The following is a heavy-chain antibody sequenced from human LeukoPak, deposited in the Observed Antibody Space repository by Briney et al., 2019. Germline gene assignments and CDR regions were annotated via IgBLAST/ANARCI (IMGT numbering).Heavy chain of an antibody. J-gene: IGHJ4*02. Sequence: PGGSLRLSCEASGFTISSNGLSWVRQPPGKGLEWVSSITSSGGSTYYADSVKGRFIISRDNSKNTLYLQMNSLRAEDTAIYFCAISSSSRPFDDWGQETVVPVFS. CDR3: AISSSSRPFDD. CDR1: GFTISSNG. V-gene: IGHV3-23*01. CDR2: ITSSGGST. D-gene: IGHD2-2*01.